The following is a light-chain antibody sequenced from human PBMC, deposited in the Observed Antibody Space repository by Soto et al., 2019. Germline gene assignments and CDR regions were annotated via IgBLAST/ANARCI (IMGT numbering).Light chain of an antibody. CDR1: SSNIGASYE. Sequence: QSVLTQPPSVSGAPGQRVTISCTGSSSNIGASYEVHWYQQLPGRAPKLLIYGNNNRPSWVPDRFSGSKSGTSGSLAITGLQAEDEADYYCQSYDSSLSGYVFGTGTKLTVL. J-gene: IGLJ1*01. V-gene: IGLV1-40*01. CDR2: GNN. CDR3: QSYDSSLSGYV.